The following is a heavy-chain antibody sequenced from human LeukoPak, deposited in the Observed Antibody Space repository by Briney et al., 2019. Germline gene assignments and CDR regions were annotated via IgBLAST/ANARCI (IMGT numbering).Heavy chain of an antibody. V-gene: IGHV3-30*02. CDR1: GFIFNTYV. CDR2: VQYDGSDK. Sequence: GGSLRLSCAASGFIFNTYVMHWVRQAPGKGLEWVAFVQYDGSDKYYAYSVKGRFTISRDNSKNTLYLQMNSLRPEDTAVYYCRDPFDYWGQGTLVTVSS. CDR3: RDPFDY. J-gene: IGHJ4*02.